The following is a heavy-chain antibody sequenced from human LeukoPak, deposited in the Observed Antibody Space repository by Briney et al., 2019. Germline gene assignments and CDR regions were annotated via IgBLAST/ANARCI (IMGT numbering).Heavy chain of an antibody. CDR1: GFTFSSYA. J-gene: IGHJ4*02. CDR3: GKDRFNSYGYDY. D-gene: IGHD5-18*01. Sequence: PGGSLRLSCAASGFTFSSYAMSWVRQAPGKGLEWVSATSGSGGSTYYADSVKGRFTLSRDNSKNTLYLQMNSLRAEDTAVYYCGKDRFNSYGYDYWGQGTLVTVSS. V-gene: IGHV3-23*01. CDR2: TSGSGGST.